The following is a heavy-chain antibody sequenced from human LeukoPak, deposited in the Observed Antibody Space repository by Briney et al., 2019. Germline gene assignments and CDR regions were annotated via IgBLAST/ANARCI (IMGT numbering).Heavy chain of an antibody. CDR2: IIPIFGTA. V-gene: IGHV1-69*06. J-gene: IGHJ5*02. CDR3: ARTPSRPGNWNYGWFDP. CDR1: GYTFTSNY. Sequence: ASVKVSCKAFGYTFTSNYMHWVRQAPGQGLEWMGGIIPIFGTANYAQKFQGRVTITADKSTSTAYMELSSLRSEDTAVYYCARTPSRPGNWNYGWFDPWGQGTLVTVSS. D-gene: IGHD1-7*01.